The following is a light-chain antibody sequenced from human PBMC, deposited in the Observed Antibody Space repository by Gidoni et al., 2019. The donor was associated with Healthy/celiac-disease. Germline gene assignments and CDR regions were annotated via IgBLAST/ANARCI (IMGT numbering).Light chain of an antibody. V-gene: IGKV3-11*01. Sequence: EFVLTQSPATMSLSPGERATLSCRASQSVSSYLAWYHQKPGQAPRLLIYDASNRATGIPARFSGSGSGTDFTLTISSLEPEDFAVYYCQQRSNWPPLTFGGGTKVEIK. CDR3: QQRSNWPPLT. CDR2: DAS. J-gene: IGKJ4*01. CDR1: QSVSSY.